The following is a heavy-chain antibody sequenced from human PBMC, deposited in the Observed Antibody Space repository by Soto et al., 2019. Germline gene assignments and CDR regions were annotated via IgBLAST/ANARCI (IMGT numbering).Heavy chain of an antibody. CDR3: ARLGYCSSTSCYTRGDYYGMDV. V-gene: IGHV3-21*01. CDR2: ISSSSSYI. D-gene: IGHD2-2*02. J-gene: IGHJ6*02. Sequence: GGSLRLSCAASGFTFSSYSMNWVRPAPGKGLEWVSSISSSSSYIYYADSVKGRFTVSRDNAKNSLYLQMTSLRAEDTAVYYCARLGYCSSTSCYTRGDYYGMDVWGQGTTVTVSS. CDR1: GFTFSSYS.